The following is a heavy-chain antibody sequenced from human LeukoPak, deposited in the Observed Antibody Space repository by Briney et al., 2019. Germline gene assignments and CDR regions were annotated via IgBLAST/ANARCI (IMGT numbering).Heavy chain of an antibody. J-gene: IGHJ3*01. CDR3: ARGLTPRSYSYWSAYYKFERRGTTDDAFDV. CDR1: GYTFSDHY. CDR2: INPNSGGA. D-gene: IGHD3-3*01. V-gene: IGHV1-2*02. Sequence: ASVKVSCKASGYTFSDHYLHWVRQAPGQGLEWMGWINPNSGGANYAQSFQGRVTLTRDTSVSTGYMELSSLKSDDPAVYFCARGLTPRSYSYWSAYYKFERRGTTDDAFDVWGPGTMISVSP.